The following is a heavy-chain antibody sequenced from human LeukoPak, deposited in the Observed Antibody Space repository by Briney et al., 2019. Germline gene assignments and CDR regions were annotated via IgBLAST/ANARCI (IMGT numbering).Heavy chain of an antibody. CDR2: ISGSGGDT. CDR1: GFIFSNFL. Sequence: GGSLRLSCAASGFIFSNFLMTWVRQAPGKGPEWVSAISGSGGDTYYADSVKGRFTISRDNSKNTLYLQMNSLRAEDTAVYYCAKKGATTGDFDYWGQGTLVTVSS. CDR3: AKKGATTGDFDY. J-gene: IGHJ4*02. D-gene: IGHD1-26*01. V-gene: IGHV3-23*01.